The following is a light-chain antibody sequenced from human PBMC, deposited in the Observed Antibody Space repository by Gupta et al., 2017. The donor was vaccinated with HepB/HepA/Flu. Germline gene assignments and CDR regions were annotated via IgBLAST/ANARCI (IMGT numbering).Light chain of an antibody. CDR3: QQDGSSPWT. J-gene: IGKJ1*01. V-gene: IGKV3-20*01. CDR1: QSVSNKY. CDR2: GAS. Sequence: EIVLTQSPGTLSLSPGERATPSCRATQSVSNKYLAWYQQKPGQAPRLLIYGASSRAAGIPDRFSGSGSGTDFTLTISRLESEDFAVYYCQQDGSSPWTFGQGTKVEIK.